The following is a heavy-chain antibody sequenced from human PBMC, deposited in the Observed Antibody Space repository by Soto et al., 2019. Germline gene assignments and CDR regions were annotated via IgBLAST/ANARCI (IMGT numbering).Heavy chain of an antibody. CDR1: GYRFTSYW. CDR3: ARHIDSYYYDSSGYYFGMDV. Sequence: PGESLKISCKGSGYRFTSYWISWVRQMPGKGLEWMGRIDPSDSYTNYSPSFQGHVTISADKSISTAYLQWSSLKASDTAMYYCARHIDSYYYDSSGYYFGMDVWGQGTTVTVSS. D-gene: IGHD3-22*01. V-gene: IGHV5-10-1*01. CDR2: IDPSDSYT. J-gene: IGHJ6*02.